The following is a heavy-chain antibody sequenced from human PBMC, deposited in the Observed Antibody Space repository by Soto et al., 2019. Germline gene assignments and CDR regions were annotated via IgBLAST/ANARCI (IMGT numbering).Heavy chain of an antibody. CDR3: ARSQGSSTTLEIYYYYYYGMEV. CDR1: GGTFGSYA. CDR2: IIPIPGTA. V-gene: IGHV1-69*01. J-gene: IGHJ6*02. Sequence: QVQLVQSGAEVKKPGSSVKVSCKASGGTFGSYAISWVLQAPGQGLEWMGGIIPIPGTANYAQKFQGRVTIAADESTSTAYMALSSLRSEDTAVYYCARSQGSSTTLEIYYYYYYGMEVWGQGTTVTVSS. D-gene: IGHD2-2*01.